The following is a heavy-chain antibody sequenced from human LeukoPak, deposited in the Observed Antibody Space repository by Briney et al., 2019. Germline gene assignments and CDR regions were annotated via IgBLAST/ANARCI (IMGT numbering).Heavy chain of an antibody. CDR3: ARDFDSIHTFDI. CDR1: GFTFSSYG. D-gene: IGHD2-21*01. Sequence: PGGSLRLSCAASGFTFSSYGMHWVRQTPGKGLEWVAIISNDGSEKYYADSVKGRFSISRDNSKSTLYLQMNSLRPEDTSVYFCARDFDSIHTFDIWGQGTLVTVSS. V-gene: IGHV3-30*03. J-gene: IGHJ3*02. CDR2: ISNDGSEK.